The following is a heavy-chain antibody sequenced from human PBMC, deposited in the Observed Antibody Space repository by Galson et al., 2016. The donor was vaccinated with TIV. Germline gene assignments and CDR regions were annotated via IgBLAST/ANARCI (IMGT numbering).Heavy chain of an antibody. J-gene: IGHJ3*02. Sequence: QSGAEVKKPGESLKISCKGSGYSFTSYWIGWVRQMPGKGLEWVGIIYPGDSDTRYSPSFQVQVTISADNSISTAYLQWSSLKASDTAMYYCGVKRDYGVAFDIWGQVTMVTVSS. CDR1: GYSFTSYW. D-gene: IGHD4-17*01. CDR3: GVKRDYGVAFDI. V-gene: IGHV5-51*01. CDR2: IYPGDSDT.